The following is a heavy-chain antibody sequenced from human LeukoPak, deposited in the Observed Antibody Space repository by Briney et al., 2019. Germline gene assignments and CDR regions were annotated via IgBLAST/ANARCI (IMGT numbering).Heavy chain of an antibody. CDR3: ASRSGMYYDFWSGLTY. Sequence: ASVKVSCKASGYTFTSYGISWVRQAPGQGLEWMGGIIPIFGTANYAQKFQGRVTITADESTSTAYMELSSLRSEDTAVYYCASRSGMYYDFWSGLTYWGQGTLVTVSS. D-gene: IGHD3-3*01. V-gene: IGHV1-69*13. J-gene: IGHJ4*02. CDR1: GYTFTSYG. CDR2: IIPIFGTA.